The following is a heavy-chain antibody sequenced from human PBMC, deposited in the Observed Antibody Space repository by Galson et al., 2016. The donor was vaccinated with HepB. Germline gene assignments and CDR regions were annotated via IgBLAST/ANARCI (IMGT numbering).Heavy chain of an antibody. CDR2: ISGSGAST. V-gene: IGHV3-23*01. D-gene: IGHD3-22*01. J-gene: IGHJ4*02. CDR1: GVTFSNYD. Sequence: SLRLSCAASGVTFSNYDLSWVRQAPGRGLEWVSGISGSGASTTYADSVKGRFTISRDNSKNALHLQMNSLRAEDTAMYFCARHFSGSYLGQGTLVTVSS. CDR3: ARHFSGSY.